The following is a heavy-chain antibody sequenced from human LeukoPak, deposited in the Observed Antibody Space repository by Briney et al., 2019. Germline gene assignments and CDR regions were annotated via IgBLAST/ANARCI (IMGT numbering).Heavy chain of an antibody. CDR1: GYTFTSYY. D-gene: IGHD2-21*02. J-gene: IGHJ3*02. Sequence: ASVKVSCKASGYTFTSYYMHWVRQAPGQGLEWMGIINPSGGSTSYAQKFQGRVTMTRDMSTSTVYMELSSLRSEDTAVYYCARFPAYCGGDCYPDAFDIWGQGTMVTVSS. CDR3: ARFPAYCGGDCYPDAFDI. V-gene: IGHV1-46*01. CDR2: INPSGGST.